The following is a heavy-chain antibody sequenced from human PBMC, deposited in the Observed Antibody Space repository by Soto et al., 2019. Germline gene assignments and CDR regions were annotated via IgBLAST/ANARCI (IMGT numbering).Heavy chain of an antibody. V-gene: IGHV1-69*06. CDR2: IIPIFGTA. CDR1: GGTFSSYA. Sequence: GASVKVSCKASGGTFSSYAISWVRQAPGQGLEWMGGIIPIFGTANYAQKFQGRVTITADKSTSTAYMELSSLRSEDTAVYYCARDAGIYYDILTGYPKPTYFDYWGQGTLVTVSS. CDR3: ARDAGIYYDILTGYPKPTYFDY. D-gene: IGHD3-9*01. J-gene: IGHJ4*02.